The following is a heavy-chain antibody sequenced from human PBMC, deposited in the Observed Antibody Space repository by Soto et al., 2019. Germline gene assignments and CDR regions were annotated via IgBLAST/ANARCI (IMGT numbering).Heavy chain of an antibody. Sequence: EVQVVESGGGLVQPGGSLRLSCAASGFSVTNNYMNWVRQAPGKGLEWVSIIDIGGNTYYADSVKDRFPISIDNSRNTLYLHMDSLRAEDTAVYYCARGRGSTGYLGREHYFDYWGQGTLVTVSP. CDR3: ARGRGSTGYLGREHYFDY. J-gene: IGHJ4*02. V-gene: IGHV3-66*01. D-gene: IGHD2-2*01. CDR2: IDIGGNT. CDR1: GFSVTNNY.